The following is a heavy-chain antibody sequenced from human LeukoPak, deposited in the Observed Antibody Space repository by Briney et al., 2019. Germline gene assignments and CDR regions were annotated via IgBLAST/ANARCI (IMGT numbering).Heavy chain of an antibody. D-gene: IGHD1-26*01. J-gene: IGHJ4*02. V-gene: IGHV1-2*02. CDR1: GYTFTGYY. Sequence: VASVKVSCKASGYTFTGYYMHWVRQAPGQGLEWMGWINPNSGGTNYAQKFQGRVTMTRDTSISTAYMELSRLRPDDTAVYYCARGPVGATNLQEDYWGQGTLVTVSS. CDR3: ARGPVGATNLQEDY. CDR2: INPNSGGT.